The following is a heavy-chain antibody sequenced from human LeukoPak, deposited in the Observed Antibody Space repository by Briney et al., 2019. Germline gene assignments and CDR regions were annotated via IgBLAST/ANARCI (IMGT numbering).Heavy chain of an antibody. CDR3: ARQRQYSSGGLDY. CDR1: GFTFSSYN. V-gene: IGHV3-21*01. J-gene: IGHJ4*02. D-gene: IGHD6-19*01. CDR2: ISGLSSYT. Sequence: GGSLRLSCAASGFTFSSYNMNWVRQAPGKGLEWVSSISGLSSYTYYADSMKGRFTISRDNAKNSLYLQMNSLRAEGTAVYYCARQRQYSSGGLDYWGQGTLVTVSS.